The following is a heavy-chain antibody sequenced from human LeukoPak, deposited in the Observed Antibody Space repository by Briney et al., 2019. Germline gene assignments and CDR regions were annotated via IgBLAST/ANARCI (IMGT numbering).Heavy chain of an antibody. J-gene: IGHJ4*02. V-gene: IGHV4-34*01. CDR3: ARGPRITIFGVVRPRYYFDY. CDR2: INHSGST. CDR1: GGSFSGYY. D-gene: IGHD3-3*01. Sequence: SETLSLTCAVYGGSFSGYYWSWIRQPPGKGLEWIGDINHSGSTNYNPSLKSRVAISVDTSKNQFSLKLSSVTAADTAVYYCARGPRITIFGVVRPRYYFDYWGQGTLVTVSS.